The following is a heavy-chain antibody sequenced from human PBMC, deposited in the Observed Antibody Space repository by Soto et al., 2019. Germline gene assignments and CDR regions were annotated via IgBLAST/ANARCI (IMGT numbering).Heavy chain of an antibody. D-gene: IGHD1-7*01. V-gene: IGHV3-15*07. J-gene: IGHJ6*02. CDR2: IKSKTDGGTT. CDR1: GFTFSNAW. Sequence: GGSLRLSCAASGFTFSNAWMNWVRQAPGKGLEWVGRIKSKTDGGTTDYAAPVKDRFTISRDDSKNTLYLQMNSLKTEDTAVYYCTTVSSPGTTFSDYYYYYGMDVWGQGTTVTVSS. CDR3: TTVSSPGTTFSDYYYYYGMDV.